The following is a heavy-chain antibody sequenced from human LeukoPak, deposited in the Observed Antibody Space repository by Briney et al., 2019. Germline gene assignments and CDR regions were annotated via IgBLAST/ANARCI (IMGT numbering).Heavy chain of an antibody. CDR2: ISGSGGST. Sequence: GGSLRLSCAASGFTFSSYTMSWVRQAPGKGLEWVSGISGSGGSTYYADSVKGRFTISRDNSKNTLYLQMNSLRAEDTAVYYCATADYYDSSGYYRGSDYWGQGTLVTVSS. CDR1: GFTFSSYT. D-gene: IGHD3-22*01. J-gene: IGHJ4*02. V-gene: IGHV3-23*01. CDR3: ATADYYDSSGYYRGSDY.